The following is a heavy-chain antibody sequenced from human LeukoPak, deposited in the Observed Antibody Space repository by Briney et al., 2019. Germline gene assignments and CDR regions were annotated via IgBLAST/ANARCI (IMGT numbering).Heavy chain of an antibody. D-gene: IGHD6-13*01. V-gene: IGHV3-48*03. CDR1: GFTFSSYE. CDR2: ISSSGSTI. Sequence: PGGSLRLSCAASGFTFSSYEMNWVRQAPGKGLEWVSYISSSGSTIYYADSVKGRFTISRDNAKNSLYLQMNSLRAEDTAVYYCARGLSSSWDAYYNYYMDVWGKGTTVTVSS. CDR3: ARGLSSSWDAYYNYYMDV. J-gene: IGHJ6*03.